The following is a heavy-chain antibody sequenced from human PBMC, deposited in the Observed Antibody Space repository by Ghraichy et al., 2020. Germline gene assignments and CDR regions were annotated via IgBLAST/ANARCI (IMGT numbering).Heavy chain of an antibody. V-gene: IGHV3-30*02. CDR2: IRYDGSNK. J-gene: IGHJ1*01. CDR1: GFTFSSYG. D-gene: IGHD2-2*01. CDR3: AKPCSSTSCYAYFQH. Sequence: GGSLRLSCAASGFTFSSYGMHWVRQAPGKGLEWVAFIRYDGSNKYYADSVKGRFTISRDNSKNTLYLQMNSLRAEDTAVYYCAKPCSSTSCYAYFQHWGQGTLVTVSS.